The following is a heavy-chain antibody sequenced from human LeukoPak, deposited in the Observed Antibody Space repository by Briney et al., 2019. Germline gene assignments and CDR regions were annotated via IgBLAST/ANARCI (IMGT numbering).Heavy chain of an antibody. CDR3: ARRLIENIAVAGDY. CDR1: GGSISSYY. Sequence: PSETLSLTCTVSGGSISSYYWSWIRQPPGKGLEWIGYIYHSGSTYYNPSLKSRVTISVDRSKNQFSLKLSSVTAADTAVYYCARRLIENIAVAGDYWGQGTLVTVSS. V-gene: IGHV4-59*12. J-gene: IGHJ4*02. D-gene: IGHD6-19*01. CDR2: IYHSGST.